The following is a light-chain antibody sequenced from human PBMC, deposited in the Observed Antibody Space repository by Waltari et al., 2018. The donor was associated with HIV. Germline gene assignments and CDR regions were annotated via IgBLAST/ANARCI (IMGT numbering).Light chain of an antibody. Sequence: QSVLTQPPSVSGAPGQRVTISCTGSSSNIGSGYDVHWYQQLPGTAPKLLIYGNRNRLEGAPDRFSGSKSETSVSLANQWLQREDECDYYCASYDSSLSGVVFGGGTKLTVL. CDR3: ASYDSSLSGVV. V-gene: IGLV1-40*01. CDR2: GNR. J-gene: IGLJ2*01. CDR1: SSNIGSGYD.